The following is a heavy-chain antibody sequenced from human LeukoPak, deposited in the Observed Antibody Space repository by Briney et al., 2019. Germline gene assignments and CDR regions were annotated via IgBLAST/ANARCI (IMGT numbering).Heavy chain of an antibody. V-gene: IGHV1-2*02. J-gene: IGHJ4*02. CDR2: IKPNSGGT. D-gene: IGHD6-19*01. CDR3: ARAWEYSSGWYYFDY. CDR1: GYTFTGYY. Sequence: PVGSVRVSCKASGYTFTGYYMHWVRQAPGQGLEWMGWIKPNSGGTNYAQTLKGRVTMTRDKSKSTAYMELSRLRSDDTAVYYCARAWEYSSGWYYFDYWGQGTLVTVSS.